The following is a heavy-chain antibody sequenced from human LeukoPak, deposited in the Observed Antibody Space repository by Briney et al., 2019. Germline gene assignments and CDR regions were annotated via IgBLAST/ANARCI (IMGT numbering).Heavy chain of an antibody. J-gene: IGHJ3*02. Sequence: SETLSLTCAVYGGSFSGYYWSWIRQPAGKGLEWIGRIYRSGRTNYNPSLKSRVTISVDTSKNQFSLKLGSVTAADTAVYYCARARYYNSPNGAFDMWGQGTMVTVSS. CDR2: IYRSGRT. V-gene: IGHV4-59*10. D-gene: IGHD3-22*01. CDR1: GGSFSGYY. CDR3: ARARYYNSPNGAFDM.